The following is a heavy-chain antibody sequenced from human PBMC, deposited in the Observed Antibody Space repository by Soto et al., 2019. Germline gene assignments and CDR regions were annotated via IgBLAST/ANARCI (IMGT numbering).Heavy chain of an antibody. CDR3: ARHGASYSSGWYEYFDY. V-gene: IGHV4-61*08. Sequence: SETQSLTSTVSGGSIRSGGYYWSWIRQPPGKGLEWIGYIYYIGSTNYNPSLKSRVTISVDTSKNQFSLKLSSVTAADTTVYYCARHGASYSSGWYEYFDYWGQGTLVTVSS. D-gene: IGHD6-19*01. CDR2: IYYIGST. CDR1: GGSIRSGGYY. J-gene: IGHJ4*02.